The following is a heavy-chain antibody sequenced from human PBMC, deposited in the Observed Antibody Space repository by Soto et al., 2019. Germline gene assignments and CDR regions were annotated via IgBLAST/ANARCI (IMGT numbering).Heavy chain of an antibody. CDR2: ISTDVSST. Sequence: EVQLVESGGGLVQPGGSLRLSCAATGFTFSTYWMHWVRQGPGKGLVWVSRISTDVSSTTYADSVKGRFTISRDNAKNTLYLQMNSLSAEDTAVYYCARATCSNHPFDYWGQGSLVTVSS. CDR1: GFTFSTYW. J-gene: IGHJ4*02. V-gene: IGHV3-74*01. D-gene: IGHD2-2*01. CDR3: ARATCSNHPFDY.